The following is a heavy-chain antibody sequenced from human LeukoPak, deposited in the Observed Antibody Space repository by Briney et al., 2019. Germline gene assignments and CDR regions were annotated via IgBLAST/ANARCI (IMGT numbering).Heavy chain of an antibody. CDR2: IYYSGST. CDR1: VGSINSYY. Sequence: SETLSLTCTVSVGSINSYYWSWIRQPPGKGLEWIGYIYYSGSTNYNPSLKSRVTISVDTSKNQFSLKLSSVTAADTAVYYCASTVTPRKYYFDYWGQGTLVTVSS. D-gene: IGHD4-17*01. J-gene: IGHJ4*02. CDR3: ASTVTPRKYYFDY. V-gene: IGHV4-59*01.